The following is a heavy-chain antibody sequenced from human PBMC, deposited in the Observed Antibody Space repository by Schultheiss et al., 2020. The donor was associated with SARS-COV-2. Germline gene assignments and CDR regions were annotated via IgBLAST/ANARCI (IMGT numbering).Heavy chain of an antibody. Sequence: ASVKVSCKASGYTFTSYDINWVRQATGQGLEWMGWMNPNSGNTGYAQKFQGRVTMTRNTSISTAYMELSRLRSDDTAVYYCARLEGLGSGSYYWGQGTLVTVSS. J-gene: IGHJ4*02. CDR1: GYTFTSYD. CDR2: MNPNSGNT. V-gene: IGHV1-8*01. CDR3: ARLEGLGSGSYY. D-gene: IGHD1-26*01.